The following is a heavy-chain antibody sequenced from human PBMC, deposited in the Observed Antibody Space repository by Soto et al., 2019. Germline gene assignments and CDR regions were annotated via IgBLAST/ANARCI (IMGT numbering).Heavy chain of an antibody. CDR3: ATKEMDFGEGAFDY. CDR2: MNPNSGNT. D-gene: IGHD3-3*01. V-gene: IGHV1-8*01. Sequence: ASVKVSCKASGYTFTSYDINWVRQATGQGLEWMGWMNPNSGNTGYAQKFQGRVTMTRNTSISTAYMELSSLRSEDTAVYYCATKEMDFGEGAFDYWGQGTLVTVSS. CDR1: GYTFTSYD. J-gene: IGHJ4*02.